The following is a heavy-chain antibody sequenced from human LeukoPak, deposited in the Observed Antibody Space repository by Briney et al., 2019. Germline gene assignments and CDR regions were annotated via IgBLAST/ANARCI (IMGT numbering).Heavy chain of an antibody. CDR2: ISAYNGNT. Sequence: ASVKVSCKASGYTFTSYGISWVRQAPGQGREWMGWISAYNGNTNYAQKLQGRVTMTTDTSTSAAYMELRSLRSDDTAVYYCARGGYCSSTSCYAYFDYWGQGTLVTVSS. D-gene: IGHD2-2*03. J-gene: IGHJ4*02. CDR3: ARGGYCSSTSCYAYFDY. V-gene: IGHV1-18*04. CDR1: GYTFTSYG.